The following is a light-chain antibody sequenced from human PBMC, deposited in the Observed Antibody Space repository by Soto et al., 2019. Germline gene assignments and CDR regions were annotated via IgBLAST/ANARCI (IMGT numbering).Light chain of an antibody. CDR3: CSYAGTSTSV. V-gene: IGLV2-23*02. J-gene: IGLJ1*01. CDR2: EVS. CDR1: SYDLEIYNL. Sequence: QSALTQPASVSGSPGQSVTISCTGTSYDLEIYNLVSWYQQHPNKAPKLLIYEVSKRPSGVSNRFSASKSGNMASLTISGLQAEDEADYYCCSYAGTSTSVFGTGTKATV.